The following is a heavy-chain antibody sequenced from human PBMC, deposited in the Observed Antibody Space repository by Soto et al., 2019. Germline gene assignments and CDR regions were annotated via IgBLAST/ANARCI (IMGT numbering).Heavy chain of an antibody. CDR3: AVASKWELLGYFYGMDV. Sequence: QVQLVQSGAEVKKPGSSATVSCKASGGTFNTYAFTWVRQAPGQGFEWMGGIIPLFNTPDYEQKFQGRLTITADESTSTVFLNLSGLSSQDTAVYFCAVASKWELLGYFYGMDVWGHGTMVTVSS. J-gene: IGHJ3*01. D-gene: IGHD1-26*01. CDR2: IIPLFNTP. V-gene: IGHV1-69*01. CDR1: GGTFNTYA.